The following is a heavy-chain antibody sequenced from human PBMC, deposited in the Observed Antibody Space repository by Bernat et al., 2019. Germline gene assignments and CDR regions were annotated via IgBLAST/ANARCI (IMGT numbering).Heavy chain of an antibody. Sequence: QVQLVQSGAEVKKPGSSVKVSCKASGGTFSSYAISWVRQAPGQGLEWMGRIIPILGIANYAKKFQGRVTITADKSTSTAYMELSSLRSEDTAVYYCASPTDPYCSGGSCYSDYPLDYWGQGTLVTVSS. D-gene: IGHD2-15*01. CDR2: IIPILGIA. V-gene: IGHV1-69*04. CDR1: GGTFSSYA. J-gene: IGHJ4*02. CDR3: ASPTDPYCSGGSCYSDYPLDY.